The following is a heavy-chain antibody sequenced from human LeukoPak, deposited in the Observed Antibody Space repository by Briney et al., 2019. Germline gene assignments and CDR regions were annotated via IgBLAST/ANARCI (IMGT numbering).Heavy chain of an antibody. Sequence: PSETLSLTCTVSGGSISSGGYYWSWIRQHPGKGLEWIGYIYYSGSTYYNPSLKSRVTISVDTSKNQFSLKLSFVTAADTAVYYCARGRRDGYNLNYWGQGTLVTVSS. CDR2: IYYSGST. D-gene: IGHD5-24*01. V-gene: IGHV4-31*03. CDR1: GGSISSGGYY. CDR3: ARGRRDGYNLNY. J-gene: IGHJ4*02.